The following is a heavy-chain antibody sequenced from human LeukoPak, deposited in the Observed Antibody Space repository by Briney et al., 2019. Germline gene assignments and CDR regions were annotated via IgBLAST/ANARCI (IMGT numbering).Heavy chain of an antibody. Sequence: GGSLRLSCAASGFTFSSYSMNWVRQAPGNGLEWVSSISSSSSYIYYADSVKGRFTISRDNAKNSLYLQMNSLRAEDTAVYYCARDEYCGGDCYHHFDYWGQGTLVTVSS. CDR2: ISSSSSYI. CDR1: GFTFSSYS. D-gene: IGHD2-21*02. CDR3: ARDEYCGGDCYHHFDY. V-gene: IGHV3-21*01. J-gene: IGHJ4*02.